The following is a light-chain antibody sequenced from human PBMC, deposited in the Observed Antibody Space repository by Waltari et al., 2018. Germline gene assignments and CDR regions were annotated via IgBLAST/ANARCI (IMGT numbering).Light chain of an antibody. V-gene: IGLV2-11*01. CDR1: TTDVSGYDY. Sequence: QSALAQPRSVSGSPGQSVTISCTATTTDVSGYDYVSWYQQHPGKGPKLIIFDVNRRPSGGPDRFSGSKTGNMASLTISGLQPEDEAIYYCCSFTEEVFGGGTTVTVL. CDR3: CSFTEEV. J-gene: IGLJ3*02. CDR2: DVN.